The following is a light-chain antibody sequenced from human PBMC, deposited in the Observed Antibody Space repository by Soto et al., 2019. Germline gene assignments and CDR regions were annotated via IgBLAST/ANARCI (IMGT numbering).Light chain of an antibody. CDR2: GAS. V-gene: IGKV3-20*01. CDR1: QGLSSNY. Sequence: EIWLTQSPGTLSLSPGERATLSCWASQGLSSNYLAWYQQKPGQAPRLLIYGASTRATGIPDRFSGSGSGTDFTLTISRLEPEDFAVYYCQQYGSSPRTFGQGTKVDIK. CDR3: QQYGSSPRT. J-gene: IGKJ1*01.